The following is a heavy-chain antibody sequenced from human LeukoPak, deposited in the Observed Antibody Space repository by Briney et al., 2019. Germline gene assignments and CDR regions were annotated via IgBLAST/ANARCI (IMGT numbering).Heavy chain of an antibody. Sequence: ASVKVSCKASGYTFTSYGISWVRQAPGQGLEWMGWISAFNGNTNYAQKFQGRVTMTRDTSISTAYMELSRLRSDDTAVYYCAREGSGWYLDAFDIWGQGTMVTVSS. CDR1: GYTFTSYG. CDR2: ISAFNGNT. D-gene: IGHD6-19*01. J-gene: IGHJ3*02. CDR3: AREGSGWYLDAFDI. V-gene: IGHV1-18*01.